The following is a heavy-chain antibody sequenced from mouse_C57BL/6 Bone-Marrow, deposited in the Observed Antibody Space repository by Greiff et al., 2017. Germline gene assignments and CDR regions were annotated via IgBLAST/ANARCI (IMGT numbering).Heavy chain of an antibody. Sequence: QVQLQQSGAELVRPGASVKLSCKASGYTFTDYYINWVKQRPGQGLEWIARIYPGSGNTYYNEKFKGKATLTAEKSSSTAYMQLSSLTSEASAVYFCARWTTVVAGAMDYWGQGTSVTVSS. D-gene: IGHD1-1*01. V-gene: IGHV1-76*01. CDR2: IYPGSGNT. J-gene: IGHJ4*01. CDR1: GYTFTDYY. CDR3: ARWTTVVAGAMDY.